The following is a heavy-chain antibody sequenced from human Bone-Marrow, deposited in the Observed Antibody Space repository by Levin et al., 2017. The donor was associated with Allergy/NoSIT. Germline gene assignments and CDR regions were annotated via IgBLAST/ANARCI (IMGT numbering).Heavy chain of an antibody. CDR2: IWNDGTNK. V-gene: IGHV3-33*01. CDR1: GFTFRIYG. Sequence: SCAASGFTFRIYGMHWVRQAPGKGLTWVAFIWNDGTNKYYADSVEDRFTISRDNSRNTVSLQMNSLGAEDAGVYYCARAGYNDYRVPYYAMDLWGQGATVTVTS. CDR3: ARAGYNDYRVPYYAMDL. J-gene: IGHJ6*02. D-gene: IGHD1-1*01.